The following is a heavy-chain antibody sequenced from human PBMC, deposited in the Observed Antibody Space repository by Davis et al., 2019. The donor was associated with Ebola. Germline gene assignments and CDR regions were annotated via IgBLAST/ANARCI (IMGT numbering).Heavy chain of an antibody. Sequence: LSLTCAVYGGSFSGYYWSWIRQAPGKGLEWVSYISSSGSTIYYADSVKGRFTISRDNAKNSLYLQMNSLRAEDTAVYYCASGSFSASHYYYGMDVWGQGTTVTVSS. CDR1: GGSFSGYY. V-gene: IGHV3-11*01. D-gene: IGHD1-26*01. CDR3: ASGSFSASHYYYGMDV. CDR2: ISSSGSTI. J-gene: IGHJ6*02.